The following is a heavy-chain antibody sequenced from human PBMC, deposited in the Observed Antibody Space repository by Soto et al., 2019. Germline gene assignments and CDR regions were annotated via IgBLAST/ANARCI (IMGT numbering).Heavy chain of an antibody. CDR1: GYTFTSYD. CDR3: ARERSAASTGWFDP. J-gene: IGHJ5*02. CDR2: MNPNSGNT. D-gene: IGHD6-13*01. Sequence: QVQLVQSGAEVKKSGASVKVSCKASGYTFTSYDINWVRQATGQGLEWMGWMNPNSGNTGYAQKFQGRVTMTRNTSTSTAYLELCSPRDEATAVYFCARERSAASTGWFDPWGQGTLVTVSS. V-gene: IGHV1-8*01.